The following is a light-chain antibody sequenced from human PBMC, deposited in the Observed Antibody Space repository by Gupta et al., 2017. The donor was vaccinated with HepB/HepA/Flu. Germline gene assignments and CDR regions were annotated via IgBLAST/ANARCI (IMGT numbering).Light chain of an antibody. Sequence: QSVLTQPPSASGTPGQRATLSCSGSSSNIGSNYVYWYQQLPGTAPKLLIYRNNQRPSGVPDRFSGSKSGTSASLAISGLRSEDEADYYCAAWDDSLSGSWVFGGGTKLTVL. CDR1: SSNIGSNY. V-gene: IGLV1-47*01. J-gene: IGLJ3*02. CDR3: AAWDDSLSGSWV. CDR2: RNN.